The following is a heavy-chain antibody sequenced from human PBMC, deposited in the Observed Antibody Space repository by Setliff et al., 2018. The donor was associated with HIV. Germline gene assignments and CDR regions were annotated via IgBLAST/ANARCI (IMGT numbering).Heavy chain of an antibody. D-gene: IGHD3-22*01. CDR3: ARGRYFSYGTSGFYLDY. J-gene: IGHJ4*02. CDR2: VYSSETT. V-gene: IGHV4-39*01. Sequence: LSLPCTGSGGSISSSSYYWGWIRQPPGKGLAWNGNVYSSETTYYNPSLQSRVTISVDTSQNQFTLKLLSVTAADTAVYYCARGRYFSYGTSGFYLDYWGQGAPVTVSS. CDR1: GGSISSSSYY.